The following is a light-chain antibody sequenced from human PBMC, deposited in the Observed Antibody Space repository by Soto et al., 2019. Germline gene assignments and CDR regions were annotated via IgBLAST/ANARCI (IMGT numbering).Light chain of an antibody. CDR3: QKYNGAPRA. J-gene: IGKJ1*01. CDR1: QGISNY. CDR2: AAS. V-gene: IGKV1-27*01. Sequence: DIQMTQSPSSLSASVGDIVTITCRASQGISNYLAWYQQKPGKVPKLLIYAASTWQSGVPSRFSGSGSGTDFTLTISSLQPEDGATYYCQKYNGAPRACGQGPKVEI.